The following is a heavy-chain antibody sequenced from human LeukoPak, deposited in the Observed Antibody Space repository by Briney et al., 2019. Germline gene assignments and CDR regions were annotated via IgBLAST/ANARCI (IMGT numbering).Heavy chain of an antibody. V-gene: IGHV1-69*04. CDR2: IIPILGIA. D-gene: IGHD5-18*01. Sequence: GASVKVSCKASGGTFNSYGISWVRQAPGQGLEWMGRIIPILGIANYAQKFQGRVTITADESTSTAYMELSSLRSEDTAVYYCARDSRGYRSGVDAFDIWAQGTMVTASS. CDR3: ARDSRGYRSGVDAFDI. J-gene: IGHJ3*02. CDR1: GGTFNSYG.